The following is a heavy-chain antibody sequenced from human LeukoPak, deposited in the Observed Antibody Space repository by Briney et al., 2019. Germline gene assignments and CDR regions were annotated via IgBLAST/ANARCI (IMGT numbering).Heavy chain of an antibody. V-gene: IGHV3-53*01. D-gene: IGHD2-2*02. Sequence: PGGSLRLSCAASGFTVSTYSMIGVRQAPGKGLEWVATFSSGGRTSYADSVKGRFTISRDTSQNTVFLQMNSLRDEDTALYYCASILYGWGQGTLVTVSS. CDR2: FSSGGRT. CDR3: ASILYG. CDR1: GFTVSTYS. J-gene: IGHJ4*02.